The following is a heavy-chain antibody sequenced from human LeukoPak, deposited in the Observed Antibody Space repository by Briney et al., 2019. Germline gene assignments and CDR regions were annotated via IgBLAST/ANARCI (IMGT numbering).Heavy chain of an antibody. CDR2: ISYDGSNK. CDR3: ARGRGANWGYSDY. Sequence: GRSLRLSCAASGFTFSSYAMHWVRQAPGKGLEWVAVISYDGSNKYYADSVKGRFTISRDNSKNTLYLQMNSLGPEDTAVYYCARGRGANWGYSDYWGQGTLVTVSS. V-gene: IGHV3-30-3*01. CDR1: GFTFSSYA. J-gene: IGHJ4*02. D-gene: IGHD7-27*01.